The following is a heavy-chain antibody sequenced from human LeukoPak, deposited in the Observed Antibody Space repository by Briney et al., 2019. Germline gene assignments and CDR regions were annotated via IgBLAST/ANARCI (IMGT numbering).Heavy chain of an antibody. D-gene: IGHD3-22*01. CDR1: GGSISSRTYY. J-gene: IGHJ5*02. V-gene: IGHV4-39*07. Sequence: SETLSLTCTVSGGSISSRTYYWGWIRQPPGKGLEWLGSIYYSGSTYYNSSLKSRVTISVDTSKNQFSLKLNSVTAADTAVYYCARGEGSSGYYDWFDPWGQGTLVTVSS. CDR2: IYYSGST. CDR3: ARGEGSSGYYDWFDP.